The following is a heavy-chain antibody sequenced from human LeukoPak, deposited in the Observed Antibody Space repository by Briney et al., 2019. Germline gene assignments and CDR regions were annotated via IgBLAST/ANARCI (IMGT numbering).Heavy chain of an antibody. J-gene: IGHJ4*02. CDR1: GGSFSSYA. Sequence: SVKVSCKASGGSFSSYAISWVRQAPGQGLEWMGGIIPIFGTTNYAQKFQGRVTITADKSTSTAYMELSSLRSEDTAVYYCASADSGWYLDWGQGTLVTVSS. CDR3: ASADSGWYLD. V-gene: IGHV1-69*06. D-gene: IGHD6-19*01. CDR2: IIPIFGTT.